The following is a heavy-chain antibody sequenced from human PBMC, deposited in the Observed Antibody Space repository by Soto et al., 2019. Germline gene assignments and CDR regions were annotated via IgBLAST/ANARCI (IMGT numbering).Heavy chain of an antibody. J-gene: IGHJ4*02. Sequence: QVQLVQSGAEVRKPGASVKVSCEASGYTFTSYDIYWVRQATGQGLEWMGCMNPNTGNSGYAQKFQGRVTMTSDTSISTAHMELSSLRSEDTAVYYCARRAETNGWNGFGADKYYFDFWGQGTLVTVSS. CDR2: MNPNTGNS. D-gene: IGHD1-1*01. V-gene: IGHV1-8*01. CDR1: GYTFTSYD. CDR3: ARRAETNGWNGFGADKYYFDF.